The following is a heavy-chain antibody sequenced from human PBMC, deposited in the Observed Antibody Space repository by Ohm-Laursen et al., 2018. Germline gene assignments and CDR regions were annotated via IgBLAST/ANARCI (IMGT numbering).Heavy chain of an antibody. CDR3: VRGLAGGVHLN. J-gene: IGHJ4*02. D-gene: IGHD2-8*01. Sequence: SLRLSCAASGFTVSSSYMNWARQAPGKGLEWVSVIYTGDITSYADSMKGRFTISRDISKNALYLHMNSLRAEDRGVYYCVRGLAGGVHLNWGQGTLVAVSS. V-gene: IGHV3-66*01. CDR2: IYTGDIT. CDR1: GFTVSSSY.